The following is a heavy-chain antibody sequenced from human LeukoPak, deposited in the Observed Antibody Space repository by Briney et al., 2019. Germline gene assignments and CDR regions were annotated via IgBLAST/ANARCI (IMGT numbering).Heavy chain of an antibody. CDR1: GGSISCYY. Sequence: SETLSLTCTVSGGSISCYYWSWIRQPPGKGLEWIGYIYTSGSTNYNPSLKSRVTISVDTSKNQFSLKLSSVTAADTAVYYCARAAYYYYYMDVWGKGTTVTVSS. CDR2: IYTSGST. CDR3: ARAAYYYYYMDV. J-gene: IGHJ6*03. V-gene: IGHV4-4*09.